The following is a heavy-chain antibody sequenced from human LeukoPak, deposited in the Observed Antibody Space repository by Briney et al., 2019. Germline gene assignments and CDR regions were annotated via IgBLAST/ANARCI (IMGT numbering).Heavy chain of an antibody. V-gene: IGHV4-39*01. D-gene: IGHD3-3*01. J-gene: IGHJ4*02. CDR2: IYYSGST. CDR3: AIIRRLERERFLEWLPQFDY. CDR1: GGSIGSSSYY. Sequence: SETLSLTCTVSGGSIGSSSYYWGWIRQPPGKGLEWIGSIYYSGSTYYNPSLKSRVTISVDTSKNQFSLKLSSVTAADTAVYYCAIIRRLERERFLEWLPQFDYWGQGTLVTVSS.